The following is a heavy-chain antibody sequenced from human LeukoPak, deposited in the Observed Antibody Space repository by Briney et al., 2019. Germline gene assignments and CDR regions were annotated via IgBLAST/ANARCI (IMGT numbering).Heavy chain of an antibody. V-gene: IGHV1-18*01. Sequence: ASVKVSCKTSGHTFPKNGISWVRQAPGQGLEWMGWVVGHTGHTKYTQKFQGRVIMTTDTSTGTSYMELRSLKYDDTAIYYCVTVGRLHYVLEDWGQGTLVTVSS. D-gene: IGHD1-20*01. CDR3: VTVGRLHYVLED. J-gene: IGHJ4*02. CDR1: GHTFPKNG. CDR2: VVGHTGHT.